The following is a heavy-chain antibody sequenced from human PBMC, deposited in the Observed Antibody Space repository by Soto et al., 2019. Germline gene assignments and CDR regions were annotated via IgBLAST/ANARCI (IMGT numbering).Heavy chain of an antibody. CDR1: GFTYDDYA. CDR3: AKAVAVAGGLFDYFDY. CDR2: ISWNSGSI. V-gene: IGHV3-9*01. J-gene: IGHJ4*02. D-gene: IGHD6-19*01. Sequence: EVQLVESGGGLVQPGRSLRLSCAASGFTYDDYAMHWVRQAPGKGLEWVSGISWNSGSIGYADSVKGRFTISRDNAKNSLYMQMNSLGAEDTALYYCAKAVAVAGGLFDYFDYWGQGTLVTVSS.